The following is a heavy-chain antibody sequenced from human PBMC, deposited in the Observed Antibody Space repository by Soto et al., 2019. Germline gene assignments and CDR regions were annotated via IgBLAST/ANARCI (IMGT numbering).Heavy chain of an antibody. V-gene: IGHV1-18*04. CDR1: GYTFTSYG. J-gene: IGHJ5*02. D-gene: IGHD2-2*01. Sequence: ASVKVSCKASGYTFTSYGISWVRQAPGQGLEWMGWISAYNGNTNYAQKLQGRVTMTTDTSTSTAYMELGSLRSDDTAVYYCARIQAPIVVVPAATNWFDPWGQGTLVTVSS. CDR2: ISAYNGNT. CDR3: ARIQAPIVVVPAATNWFDP.